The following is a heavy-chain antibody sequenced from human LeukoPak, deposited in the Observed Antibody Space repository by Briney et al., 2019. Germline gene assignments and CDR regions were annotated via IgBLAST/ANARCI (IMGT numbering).Heavy chain of an antibody. Sequence: GGSLRLSCAVSGFTFSSYWMNWVRQAPGKGLEWVASIRQDGGEKSYVDSVKVRFTISRDNTKNSLYLQINSLRAEDTAMYYCARDGTAPGLYFDLWGQGTLVTVSS. CDR3: ARDGTAPGLYFDL. CDR2: IRQDGGEK. V-gene: IGHV3-7*01. J-gene: IGHJ4*01. D-gene: IGHD6-13*01. CDR1: GFTFSSYW.